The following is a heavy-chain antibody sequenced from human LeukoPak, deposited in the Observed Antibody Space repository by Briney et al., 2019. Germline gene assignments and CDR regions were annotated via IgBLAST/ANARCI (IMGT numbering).Heavy chain of an antibody. V-gene: IGHV3-48*03. CDR1: GFTFSSYE. CDR2: ISSSGSTI. D-gene: IGHD2-15*01. CDR3: ARDPGYCSGGSCYDHFDY. J-gene: IGHJ4*02. Sequence: GGSLRLSCAASGFTFSSYEMNWVRQAPGKGLEWASYISSSGSTIYYADSVKGRFTISRDNAKNSLYLQMNSLRAEDTAVYYCARDPGYCSGGSCYDHFDYWGQGTLVTVSS.